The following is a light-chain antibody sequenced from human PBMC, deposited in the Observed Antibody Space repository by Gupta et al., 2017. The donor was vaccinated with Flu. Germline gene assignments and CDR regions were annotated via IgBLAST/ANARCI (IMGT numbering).Light chain of an antibody. CDR2: AAS. CDR3: QQANSFPCT. J-gene: IGKJ2*02. CDR1: QGISSW. V-gene: IGKV1-12*01. Sequence: DIQMTLSQSPASVSVGDRVTITCRAGQGISSWLGWYQQKPATAPKHLIYAASSLQCGGQSRFSCSGCVTNLTLTISSRQPEDVSTYYCQQANSFPCTFGQGTKLEIK.